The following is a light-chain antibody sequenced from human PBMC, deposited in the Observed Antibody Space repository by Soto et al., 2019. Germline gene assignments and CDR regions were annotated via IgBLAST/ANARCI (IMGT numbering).Light chain of an antibody. CDR2: GAS. CDR1: QSVSSSY. Sequence: EIVLTQSPGTLSLSPGERATLSCRASQSVSSSYLAWYQQKPGQAPRLLVYGASNRATGIPDRFSGSGSGPDFTLTITRLEPEDFAVYYCQQYGNSPRTFGQGTKLEIK. CDR3: QQYGNSPRT. V-gene: IGKV3-20*01. J-gene: IGKJ2*01.